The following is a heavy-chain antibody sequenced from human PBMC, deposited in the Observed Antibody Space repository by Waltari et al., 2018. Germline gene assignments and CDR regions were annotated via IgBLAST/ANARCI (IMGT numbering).Heavy chain of an antibody. CDR2: FDPEDGET. D-gene: IGHD6-6*01. V-gene: IGHV1-24*01. CDR1: GYTLTELS. CDR3: ATPEYSSSSAGSNAFDI. J-gene: IGHJ3*02. Sequence: QVQLVQSGAEVKKPGASVKVSCKVSGYTLTELSMHWVRQAPGKGLEWMGGFDPEDGETIDEQKFQGRVTMTEDTSTDTAYMELSSLRSEDTAVYYCATPEYSSSSAGSNAFDIWGQGTMVTVSS.